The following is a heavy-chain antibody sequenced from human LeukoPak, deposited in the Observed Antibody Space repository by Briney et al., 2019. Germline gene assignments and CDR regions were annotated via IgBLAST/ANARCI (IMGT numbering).Heavy chain of an antibody. D-gene: IGHD3-10*02. CDR2: ITSSGSII. CDR3: AELGITMIGGV. Sequence: PGGSLRLSCAASGFTFTTYEMTWVRQAPGKGLEWVSYITSSGSIIYYADSMRGRFTISRDNAKNSLYLQMNSLRAEDTAVYYCAELGITMIGGVWGKGTTVTISS. V-gene: IGHV3-48*03. J-gene: IGHJ6*04. CDR1: GFTFTTYE.